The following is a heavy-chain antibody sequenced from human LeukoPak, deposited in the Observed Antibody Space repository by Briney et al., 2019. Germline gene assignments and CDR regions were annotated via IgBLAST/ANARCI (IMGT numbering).Heavy chain of an antibody. CDR3: ARIHGSGSYYNPQNWFDP. V-gene: IGHV4-59*08. J-gene: IGHJ5*02. CDR1: GGSISSYY. CDR2: IYYSGST. D-gene: IGHD3-10*01. Sequence: SETLSLTCTVSGGSISSYYWSWIRQPPGKGLEWIGYIYYSGSTNYNPSLKSRVTISVDTSKNQFSLKLSSVTAADTAVYHCARIHGSGSYYNPQNWFDPWGQGTLVIVST.